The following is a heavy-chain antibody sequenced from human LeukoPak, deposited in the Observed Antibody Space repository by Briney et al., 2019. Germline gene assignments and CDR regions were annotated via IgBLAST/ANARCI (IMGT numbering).Heavy chain of an antibody. J-gene: IGHJ3*02. D-gene: IGHD1-26*01. CDR3: ARGHGSGDDAFDI. CDR2: ISAYNGNI. CDR1: GYTFISYG. V-gene: IGHV1-18*01. Sequence: ASVKVSCKASGYTFISYGITWVRQAPGQGLEWLGWISAYNGNIDYAQKLQGRVTMTTDTSTSTAYMELRSLRSDDTAVYYCARGHGSGDDAFDIWGQGTMVTVSS.